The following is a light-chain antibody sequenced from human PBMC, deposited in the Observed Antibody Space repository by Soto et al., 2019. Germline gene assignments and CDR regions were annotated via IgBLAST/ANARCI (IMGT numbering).Light chain of an antibody. CDR1: SSDVGGYND. CDR3: CSYAGSPRV. V-gene: IGLV2-11*01. J-gene: IGLJ1*01. Sequence: QSALTQPRSVSGSPGQSVTISCTGTSSDVGGYNDVSWYQQHPGKAPKLMIYDVSKRPAGVPDRFSGSKSGNTASLTISGLQAEDEADYYCCSYAGSPRVFGSGTKVTVL. CDR2: DVS.